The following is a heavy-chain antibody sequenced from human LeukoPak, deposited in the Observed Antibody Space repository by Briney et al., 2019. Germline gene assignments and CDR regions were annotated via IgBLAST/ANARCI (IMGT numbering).Heavy chain of an antibody. CDR2: ISYDGNNK. Sequence: GGSLRLSCAASGFTFSSYAMHWVRQAPGKGLEWVAIISYDGNNKYYADSVKGRFIISRDNSKKMLYLQMNSLRAEDTAVYYCAREPPPDIAVAGGFVTINTYFNHDYYYYGMDVWGQGTTVTVSS. CDR1: GFTFSSYA. CDR3: AREPPPDIAVAGGFVTINTYFNHDYYYYGMDV. J-gene: IGHJ6*02. V-gene: IGHV3-30-3*01. D-gene: IGHD6-19*01.